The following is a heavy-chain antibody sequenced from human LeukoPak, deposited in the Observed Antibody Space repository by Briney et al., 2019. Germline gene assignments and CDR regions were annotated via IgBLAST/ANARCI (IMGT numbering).Heavy chain of an antibody. D-gene: IGHD3-9*01. V-gene: IGHV1-8*01. CDR2: MNPNSGNT. CDR1: GYTFTSYD. CDR3: ARVVLRYSCGYYGMDV. Sequence: ASVKVSCKASGYTFTSYDINWVRQATGQGLEWMGWMNPNSGNTGYAQKFQGRVTMTRNTSISTAYMELSSLRSEDTAVYYCARVVLRYSCGYYGMDVWGQGTTVTVSS. J-gene: IGHJ6*02.